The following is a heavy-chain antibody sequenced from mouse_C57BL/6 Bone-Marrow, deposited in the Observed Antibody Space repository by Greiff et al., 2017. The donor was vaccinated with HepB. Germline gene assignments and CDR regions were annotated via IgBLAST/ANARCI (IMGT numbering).Heavy chain of an antibody. CDR2: ISYSGST. V-gene: IGHV3-8*01. J-gene: IGHJ1*03. CDR3: ARSIYYGSSYPYWYFDV. D-gene: IGHD1-1*01. Sequence: ESGPGLAKPSQTLSLTCSVTGYSITSDYWNWIRKFPGNKLEYMGYISYSGSTYYNPSLKSRISITRDTSKNQYYLQLNSVTTEDTATYYCARSIYYGSSYPYWYFDVWGTGTTVTVSS. CDR1: GYSITSDY.